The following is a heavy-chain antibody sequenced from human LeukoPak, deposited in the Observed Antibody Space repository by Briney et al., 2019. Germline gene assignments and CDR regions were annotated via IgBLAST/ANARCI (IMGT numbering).Heavy chain of an antibody. CDR2: ISAYNGNT. Sequence: ASVKVSCKASGYTCTSYGISWVRQAPGQGLEWMGWISAYNGNTNYAQKLQGRVTMTTDTSTSTAYMELRSLRSDDTAAYYCARDQAMVRGVIITGDAFDIWGQGTMVTVSS. CDR1: GYTCTSYG. CDR3: ARDQAMVRGVIITGDAFDI. D-gene: IGHD3-10*01. J-gene: IGHJ3*02. V-gene: IGHV1-18*01.